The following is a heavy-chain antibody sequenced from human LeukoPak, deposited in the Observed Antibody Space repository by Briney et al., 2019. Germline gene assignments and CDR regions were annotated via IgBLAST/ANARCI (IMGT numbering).Heavy chain of an antibody. D-gene: IGHD2-2*01. CDR2: ISAYNGNT. CDR1: GYTFTSYG. CDR3: ARDIPRIVVVPAAHKFDS. Sequence: ASVKVSCKASGYTFTSYGISWVRQAPGQGLEWMGWISAYNGNTNYAQKFQGRVIMTTDTSTSTAYMELRSLRSDDTAVYYCARDIPRIVVVPAAHKFDSWGQGTLVTVSS. V-gene: IGHV1-18*01. J-gene: IGHJ4*02.